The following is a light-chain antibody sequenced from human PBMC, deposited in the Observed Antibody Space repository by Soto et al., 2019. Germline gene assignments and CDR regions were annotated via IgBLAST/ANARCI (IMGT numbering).Light chain of an antibody. CDR1: QILGTLY. Sequence: EIVLTQSPGTLSLSPGERGTLSCRASQILGTLYLAWFQQKSGQAPRLLIYSASRRASGIPDRFTGSGSVTDFTLTINRVEPENFAVYFCQQYAGSPRTFGQGTKVEIK. J-gene: IGKJ1*01. CDR3: QQYAGSPRT. V-gene: IGKV3-20*01. CDR2: SAS.